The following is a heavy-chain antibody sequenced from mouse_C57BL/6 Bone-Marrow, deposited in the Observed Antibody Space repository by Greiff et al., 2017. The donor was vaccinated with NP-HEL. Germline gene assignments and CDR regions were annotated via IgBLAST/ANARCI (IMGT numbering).Heavy chain of an antibody. D-gene: IGHD1-1*01. CDR1: GYTFTSYW. V-gene: IGHV1-64*01. CDR3: ARELITTVVEWYAMDY. J-gene: IGHJ4*01. CDR2: IHPNSGST. Sequence: VQLQQPGAELVKPGASVKLSCKASGYTFTSYWMHWVKQRPGQGLEWIGMIHPNSGSTNYNEKFKSKATLTVDKSSSTAYMQLSSLTSEDSAVYYCARELITTVVEWYAMDYWGQGTSVTVSS.